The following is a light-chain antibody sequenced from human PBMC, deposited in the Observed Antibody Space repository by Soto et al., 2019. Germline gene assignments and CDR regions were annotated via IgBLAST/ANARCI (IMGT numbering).Light chain of an antibody. CDR1: KSVSSRY. V-gene: IGKV3-20*01. CDR3: QQYHNSAWT. J-gene: IGKJ1*01. Sequence: CTQLLVILSLSPGERATLSCRASKSVSSRYLAWYQQKPGQAPRLLIYGASSRATGIPDRFSGSGSGTDFTLTISRLQPEDFAVYYCQQYHNSAWTFGQGTKVDIK. CDR2: GAS.